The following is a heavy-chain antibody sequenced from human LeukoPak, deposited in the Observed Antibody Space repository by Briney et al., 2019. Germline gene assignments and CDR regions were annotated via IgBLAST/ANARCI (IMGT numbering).Heavy chain of an antibody. V-gene: IGHV3-30*18. CDR3: AKDRETTASGTFDF. CDR2: ISDDGRNK. CDR1: GFSFNNYG. D-gene: IGHD6-13*01. J-gene: IGHJ4*02. Sequence: PGRSLRLSCAASGFSFNNYGMHYVRQAPGKGLEGVAVISDDGRNKNYADSEKGRFTISRDNSNNTLYLQMNSLRAEDTGVYYCAKDRETTASGTFDFWGQGTLVTVSS.